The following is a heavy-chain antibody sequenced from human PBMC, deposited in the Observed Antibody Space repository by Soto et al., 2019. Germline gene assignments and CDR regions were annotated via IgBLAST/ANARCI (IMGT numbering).Heavy chain of an antibody. Sequence: ASVKVSCKASGYTFTGYYMHWVRQAPGQGLEWMGWINPNSGGTNYAQKFQGRVTMTRDTSISTAYMGLSRLRSDDTAVYYCARGLWYGDYTYYYYGMDVWGQGTTVTVSS. J-gene: IGHJ6*02. CDR1: GYTFTGYY. V-gene: IGHV1-2*02. CDR3: ARGLWYGDYTYYYYGMDV. CDR2: INPNSGGT. D-gene: IGHD4-17*01.